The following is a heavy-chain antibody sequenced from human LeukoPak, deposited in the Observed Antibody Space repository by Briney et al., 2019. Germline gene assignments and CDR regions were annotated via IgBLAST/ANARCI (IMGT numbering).Heavy chain of an antibody. CDR1: GFTFSDYY. D-gene: IGHD3-10*01. CDR3: ASQAALPYYYGSGNDDY. CDR2: ISSSGSTI. J-gene: IGHJ4*02. Sequence: KAGGSLRLSCAASGFTFSDYYMSWIRQAPGKGLEWVSYISSSGSTIYYADSVKGRFTISRDNAKSSLYLQMNSLRAEDTAVYYCASQAALPYYYGSGNDDYWGQGTLVTVSS. V-gene: IGHV3-11*01.